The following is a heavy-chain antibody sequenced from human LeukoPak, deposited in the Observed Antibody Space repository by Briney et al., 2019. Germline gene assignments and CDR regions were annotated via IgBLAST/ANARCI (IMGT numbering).Heavy chain of an antibody. Sequence: SETLSLTCTVSGGSISSYYWSWIRQPPGKGLEWIGYIYYSGSTNYNPSLKNRVTISVDTSKNQFSLKLSSVTAADTAVYYCARVGFREPAFDYWGQGTLVTVSS. CDR3: ARVGFREPAFDY. CDR1: GGSISSYY. J-gene: IGHJ4*02. V-gene: IGHV4-59*01. CDR2: IYYSGST. D-gene: IGHD3-10*01.